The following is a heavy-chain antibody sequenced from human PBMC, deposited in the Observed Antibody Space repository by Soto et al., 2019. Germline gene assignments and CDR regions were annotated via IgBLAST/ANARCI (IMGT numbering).Heavy chain of an antibody. CDR1: GGTVSSYA. CDR3: ARDVSSDTTGFRGYDL. D-gene: IGHD3-10*01. V-gene: IGHV1-69*01. CDR2: FIPIFVSA. J-gene: IGHJ4*02. Sequence: QLHLVQSGAEVKKAGSSVKVSCKASGGTVSSYAITWVRQAPGKGLEWMGVFIPIFVSAHYAPKFQGRITITAYESTSPAYMELSGLTSEDTAIYYCARDVSSDTTGFRGYDLWGQGTQVTVSS.